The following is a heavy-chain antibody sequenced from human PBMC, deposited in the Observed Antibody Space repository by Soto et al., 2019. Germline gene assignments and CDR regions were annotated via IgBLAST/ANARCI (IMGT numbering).Heavy chain of an antibody. D-gene: IGHD1-26*01. J-gene: IGHJ4*02. V-gene: IGHV4-4*02. CDR3: ARSEATGLDH. CDR2: AHHSGRT. CDR1: GGSMTSSNW. Sequence: QVQLQESGPGLVKPSGTLSLTCTVSGGSMTSSNWWNWVRQSPGKGLEWIGEAHHSGRTNYNPSLXRXPXIXXDKSKNHSSLKLSAVTAADTAVYYCARSEATGLDHWGQGTLVTVSS.